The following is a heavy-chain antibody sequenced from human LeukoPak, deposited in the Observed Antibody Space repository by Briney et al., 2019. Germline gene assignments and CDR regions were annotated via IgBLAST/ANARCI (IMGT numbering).Heavy chain of an antibody. CDR1: GGSISSSSYY. Sequence: SETLSLTCTVSGGSISSSSYYWGWIRQPPGKGLEWIGSIYYSGSTYYNPSLKSRVTISVDTSKNQFSLKLSSVTAADTAVYYCARPDYGGNSDREYWGQGTLVTVSS. CDR3: ARPDYGGNSDREY. J-gene: IGHJ4*02. V-gene: IGHV4-39*01. CDR2: IYYSGST. D-gene: IGHD4-23*01.